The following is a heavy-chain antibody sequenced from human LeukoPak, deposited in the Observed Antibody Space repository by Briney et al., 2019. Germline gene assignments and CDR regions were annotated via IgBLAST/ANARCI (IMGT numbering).Heavy chain of an antibody. CDR3: AKGSGIAAAGPRVLDV. CDR1: GFTFSSYG. D-gene: IGHD6-13*01. V-gene: IGHV3-30*18. Sequence: GGSLRLSCAASGFTFSSYGMHWVRQAPGKGLEWVAVISYDGSNKYYADSVKGRFTISRDNSKNTLYLQMNSLRAEDTAVYYCAKGSGIAAAGPRVLDVWGKGTTVTVSS. J-gene: IGHJ6*04. CDR2: ISYDGSNK.